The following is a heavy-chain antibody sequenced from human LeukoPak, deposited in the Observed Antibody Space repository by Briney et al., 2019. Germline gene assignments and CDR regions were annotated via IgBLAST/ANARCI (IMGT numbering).Heavy chain of an antibody. J-gene: IGHJ4*02. CDR3: AKQLAYCSDGSCYFPY. V-gene: IGHV3-23*01. D-gene: IGHD2-15*01. CDR1: GFTFSSSA. Sequence: GGSLRLSCAASGFTFSSSAMSWVRQAPGKGLEWVSAISNNGGYTYYADSVQGRFTISRDNSKSTLCLQMNSLRAEDTAVYYCAKQLAYCSDGSCYFPYWGQGTLVTVSS. CDR2: ISNNGGYT.